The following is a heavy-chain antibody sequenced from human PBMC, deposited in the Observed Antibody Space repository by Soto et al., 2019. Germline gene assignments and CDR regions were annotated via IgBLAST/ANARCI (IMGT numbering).Heavy chain of an antibody. D-gene: IGHD3-3*01. J-gene: IGHJ6*04. CDR2: ISYDGSNK. CDR3: ARENTYCPRTIFGVVRCVYYGMDV. CDR1: GFTFSSYA. V-gene: IGHV3-30-3*01. Sequence: QVQLVESGGGVVQPGRSLRLSCAASGFTFSSYAMHWVRQAPGKGLEWVAVISYDGSNKYYADSVKGRFTISRDNSKNTLYLQMNSLRAEDTAVYYCARENTYCPRTIFGVVRCVYYGMDVWGEGTTVTVSS.